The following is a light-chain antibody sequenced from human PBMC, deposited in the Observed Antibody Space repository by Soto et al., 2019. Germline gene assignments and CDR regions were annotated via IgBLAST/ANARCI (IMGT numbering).Light chain of an antibody. J-gene: IGKJ1*01. CDR1: QSVSGY. V-gene: IGKV3-15*01. Sequence: EIGMTQSPGTLSVFPGERVTLSCRASQSVSGYLDWFQQKPGQAPRLVLKRIFIRGIVVPARFSGSGSETECTLPISGLQSEDSGVYYCLQHYAWPWPFGQGTQVEIK. CDR2: RIF. CDR3: LQHYAWPWP.